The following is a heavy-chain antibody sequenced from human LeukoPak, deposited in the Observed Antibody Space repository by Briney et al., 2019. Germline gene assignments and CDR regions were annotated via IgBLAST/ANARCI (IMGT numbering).Heavy chain of an antibody. CDR2: IRSKVNNYAT. Sequence: GGSLRLSCAASGFSFSGSAMHWVRQASGKGLEWVGRIRSKVNNYATAYAASVKGRFTISRDESKNTAYLQMNSLKTEDTAVYYCTRRSGDDSRGYYDYWGQGTLVTVSS. J-gene: IGHJ4*02. D-gene: IGHD3-22*01. CDR3: TRRSGDDSRGYYDY. CDR1: GFSFSGSA. V-gene: IGHV3-73*01.